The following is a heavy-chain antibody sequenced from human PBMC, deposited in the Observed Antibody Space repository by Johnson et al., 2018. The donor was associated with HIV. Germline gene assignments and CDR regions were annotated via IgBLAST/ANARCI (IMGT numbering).Heavy chain of an antibody. V-gene: IGHV3-30*18. CDR3: AKLYCTGGVCYTDAILYDAFDI. Sequence: VQLVESGGGVVRPGGSLRLSCAASGFTFSSYAMHWVRQAPGQGLEWVAVISYDEIDKYYADSVTGGFTVSRDNSKNTLYLQINSLRPEDTAVYYCAKLYCTGGVCYTDAILYDAFDIWGQGTMVTVSS. CDR2: ISYDEIDK. D-gene: IGHD2-8*02. J-gene: IGHJ3*02. CDR1: GFTFSSYA.